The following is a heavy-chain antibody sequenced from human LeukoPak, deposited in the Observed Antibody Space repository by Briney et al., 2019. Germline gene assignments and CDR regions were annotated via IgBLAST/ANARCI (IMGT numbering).Heavy chain of an antibody. CDR1: GYTFTSYG. CDR3: ARPDYYDAFDI. D-gene: IGHD3-10*01. V-gene: IGHV1-2*02. Sequence: ASVKVSCKASGYTFTSYGISWVRQAPGQGLEWMGWINPNSGGTNYAQKFQGRVTMTRDTSISTAYMELSRLRSDDTAVYYCARPDYYDAFDIWGQGTMVTVSS. CDR2: INPNSGGT. J-gene: IGHJ3*02.